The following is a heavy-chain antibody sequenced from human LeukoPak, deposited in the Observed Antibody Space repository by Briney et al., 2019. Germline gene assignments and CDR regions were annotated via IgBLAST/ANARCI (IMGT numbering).Heavy chain of an antibody. V-gene: IGHV4-59*08. Sequence: SETLSLTCTVSGGSISSYYWSWIRQPPGKGLEWIGYIYYSGSTNYNPSLKSRVTISVDTSKNQFSLKLSSVTAADTAVYYCARRGPDFWSGYYDYWGQGTLVTVSS. CDR2: IYYSGST. D-gene: IGHD3-3*01. CDR1: GGSISSYY. CDR3: ARRGPDFWSGYYDY. J-gene: IGHJ4*02.